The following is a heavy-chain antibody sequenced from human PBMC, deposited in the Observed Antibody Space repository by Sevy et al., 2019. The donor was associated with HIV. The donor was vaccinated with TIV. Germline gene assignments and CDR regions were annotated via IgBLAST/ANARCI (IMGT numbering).Heavy chain of an antibody. CDR3: AGGRYDSSGSFDAFDI. V-gene: IGHV3-23*01. D-gene: IGHD3-22*01. CDR2: IYGSSGGT. CDR1: GFTFISYA. J-gene: IGHJ3*02. Sequence: GGSLRLSCKPSGFTFISYAMSWVRQAPGKGLEWVSTIYGSSGGTYYADSVKGRFTISRDNSKNTLYLQMKSLRTEDTAVYYCAGGRYDSSGSFDAFDIWGQGTMVTVSS.